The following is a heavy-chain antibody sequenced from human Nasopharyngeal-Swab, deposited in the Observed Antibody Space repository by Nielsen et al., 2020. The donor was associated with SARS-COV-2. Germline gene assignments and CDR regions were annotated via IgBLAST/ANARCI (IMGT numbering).Heavy chain of an antibody. CDR3: ATTEAGYYYGMDV. J-gene: IGHJ6*02. V-gene: IGHV3-9*01. Sequence: GGSLRLSCAASGFTFDDYAMHWVRQAPGKGLEWVPGISWNSGSIGYADSVKGRFTISRDNAKNSLYLQMNSLRAEDTALYYCATTEAGYYYGMDVWGQGTTVTVSS. CDR2: ISWNSGSI. CDR1: GFTFDDYA.